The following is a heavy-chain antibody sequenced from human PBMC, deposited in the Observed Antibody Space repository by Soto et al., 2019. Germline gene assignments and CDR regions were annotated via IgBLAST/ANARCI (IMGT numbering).Heavy chain of an antibody. CDR2: IKSKTDGGTT. CDR1: GFTFSNAW. J-gene: IGHJ4*02. V-gene: IGHV3-15*07. CDR3: TTDEGGYSSSWFYRFDY. Sequence: GGSLRLSCAASGFTFSNAWMNWVRQAPGKGLEWVGRIKSKTDGGTTDYAAPVKGRFTISRDDSKNTLYLQMNSLKTEDTAVYYCTTDEGGYSSSWFYRFDYWGQGTLVTVSS. D-gene: IGHD6-13*01.